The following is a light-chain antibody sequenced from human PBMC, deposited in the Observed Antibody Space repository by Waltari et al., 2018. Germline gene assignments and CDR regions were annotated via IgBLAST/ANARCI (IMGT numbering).Light chain of an antibody. V-gene: IGLV3-10*01. CDR2: EDN. CDR3: YSTDSTGNLWV. CDR1: ASPIKH. Sequence: SYELTPPPSVSVSPGQTARNACGGVASPIKHYYWYHQKPGQAPKLVIYEDNKRPSGISERFSASSSGTLATLSIAGAQIEDEADYYCYSTDSTGNLWVFGGGTKVNVL. J-gene: IGLJ3*02.